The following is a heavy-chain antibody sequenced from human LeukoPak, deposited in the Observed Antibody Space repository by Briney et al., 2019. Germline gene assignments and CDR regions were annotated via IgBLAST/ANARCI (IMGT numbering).Heavy chain of an antibody. CDR1: GFTFSGYY. Sequence: ASVKVSCKGSGFTFSGYYIHWVRQAPGQGLEWMGWINPNSGGTNYAQKFQGRVTMTRDTSISTVYMELSRLRSDDTAVYYCARDSCSSTSCLSIDDYWGQGTLVTVSS. CDR3: ARDSCSSTSCLSIDDY. D-gene: IGHD2-2*01. V-gene: IGHV1-2*02. J-gene: IGHJ4*02. CDR2: INPNSGGT.